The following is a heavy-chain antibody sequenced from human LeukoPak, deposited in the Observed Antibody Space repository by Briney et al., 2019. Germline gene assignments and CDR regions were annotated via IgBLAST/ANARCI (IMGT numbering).Heavy chain of an antibody. Sequence: ASVKVSCKASGGTFSSYAISWVRQAPGQGLEWMGWISAYNGNTNYAQKLQGRVTMTTDTSTSTAYMELRSLRSDDTAVYYCARMPRGYPLDYWGQGTLVTVSS. CDR1: GGTFSSYA. CDR2: ISAYNGNT. CDR3: ARMPRGYPLDY. V-gene: IGHV1-18*01. D-gene: IGHD5-18*01. J-gene: IGHJ4*02.